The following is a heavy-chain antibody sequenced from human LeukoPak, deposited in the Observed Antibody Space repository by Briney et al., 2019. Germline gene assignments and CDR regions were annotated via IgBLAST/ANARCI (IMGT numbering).Heavy chain of an antibody. D-gene: IGHD6-13*01. Sequence: GGSLRLSCAASGFTFDDYAMHWVRQAPGKGLEWVSGISWNSGTIGYADSVKGRFTISRDNAKNSLYLQMNSLRAEDTAVYYCATRAATAAFDIWGQGTMVTVSS. V-gene: IGHV3-9*01. CDR1: GFTFDDYA. CDR2: ISWNSGTI. J-gene: IGHJ3*02. CDR3: ATRAATAAFDI.